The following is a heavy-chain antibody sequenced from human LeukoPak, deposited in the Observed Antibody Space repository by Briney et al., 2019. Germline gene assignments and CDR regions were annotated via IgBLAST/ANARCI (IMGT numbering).Heavy chain of an antibody. CDR2: INRDGGIT. D-gene: IGHD4-11*01. J-gene: IGHJ6*03. CDR1: GFKFSNYW. CDR3: AETTPYYYYYIDV. Sequence: GGSLRLSCAASGFKFSNYWMHWVRQVPGKGLVWVSRINRDGGITTYADSVKGRFTISRDNAKNMLYLQLNSLRAEDTAVYYCAETTPYYYYYIDVGGKGPPVTVSS. V-gene: IGHV3-74*03.